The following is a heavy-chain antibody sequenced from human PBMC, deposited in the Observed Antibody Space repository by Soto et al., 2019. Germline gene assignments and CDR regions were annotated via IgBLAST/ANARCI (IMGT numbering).Heavy chain of an antibody. CDR1: GFTFSNAW. Sequence: EVQLVESGGGLVKPGGSLRLSCAVSGFTFSNAWMSWVRQAPGKGLEWVGRIISKPDGGRTDYTAPVKGRFTISGDDSTNTLYLQMNSLKTEDTAVYYCTASLTSGAFDIWGQGTMVTVSS. D-gene: IGHD7-27*01. V-gene: IGHV3-15*01. CDR2: IISKPDGGRT. CDR3: TASLTSGAFDI. J-gene: IGHJ3*02.